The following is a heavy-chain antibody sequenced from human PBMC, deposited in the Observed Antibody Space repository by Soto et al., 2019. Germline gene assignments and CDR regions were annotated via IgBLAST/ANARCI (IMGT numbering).Heavy chain of an antibody. Sequence: GGSLRLSCAASGFTFSDHYMDWVRLAPGKGLEWVARTRNRANSHTTEYAASVKGRFTISRDDSKNSLYLQMNSLKTEDSALYYCTIPPYYYDSSGYYRVYWGQGTLVTVSS. J-gene: IGHJ4*02. CDR3: TIPPYYYDSSGYYRVY. CDR1: GFTFSDHY. D-gene: IGHD3-22*01. V-gene: IGHV3-72*01. CDR2: TRNRANSHTT.